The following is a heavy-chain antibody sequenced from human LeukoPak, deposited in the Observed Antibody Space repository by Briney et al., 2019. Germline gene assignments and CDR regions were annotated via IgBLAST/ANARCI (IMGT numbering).Heavy chain of an antibody. V-gene: IGHV4-4*07. Sequence: SETLSLTCTVSGGSISSYYWSWIRQPAGKGLEWIGRIYTSGSTNYNPSLQSRVTMSVDTSKNQFSLKLSSVTAADTAVYYCARPYCSGGSCYYDYWGQGTLVTVSS. D-gene: IGHD2-15*01. CDR3: ARPYCSGGSCYYDY. CDR1: GGSISSYY. CDR2: IYTSGST. J-gene: IGHJ4*02.